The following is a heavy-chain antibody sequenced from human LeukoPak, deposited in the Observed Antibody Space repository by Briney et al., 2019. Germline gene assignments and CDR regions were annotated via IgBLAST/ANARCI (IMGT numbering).Heavy chain of an antibody. D-gene: IGHD4-17*01. V-gene: IGHV1-46*03. CDR3: ARELAMTTVTHDFDY. CDR2: INPSGGST. J-gene: IGHJ4*02. CDR1: GYTFTSYY. Sequence: ASVKVSCKVSGYTFTSYYMHWVRQAPGQGLEWMGIINPSGGSTGYAQKFQGRVTMTRDTSTSTVYMELSSLRSEDTAVYYCARELAMTTVTHDFDYWGQGTLVTVSS.